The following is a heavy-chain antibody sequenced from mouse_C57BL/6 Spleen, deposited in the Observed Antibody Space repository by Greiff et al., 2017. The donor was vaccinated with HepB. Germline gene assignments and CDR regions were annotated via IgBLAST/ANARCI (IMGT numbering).Heavy chain of an antibody. V-gene: IGHV8-8*01. CDR1: GFSLSTFGMG. CDR3: ARMSNYYGSSSYYFDY. Sequence: QVTLKESGPGILQPSQTLSLTCSFSGFSLSTFGMGVGWIRQPSGKGLEWLAHIWWDDDKYYNPALKSRLTISKDTSKNQVFLKIANVDTADTATYYCARMSNYYGSSSYYFDYWGQGTTLTVSS. CDR2: IWWDDDK. J-gene: IGHJ2*01. D-gene: IGHD1-1*01.